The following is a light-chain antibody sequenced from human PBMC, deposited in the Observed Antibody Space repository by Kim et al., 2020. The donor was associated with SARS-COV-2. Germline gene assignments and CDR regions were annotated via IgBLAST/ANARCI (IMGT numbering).Light chain of an antibody. J-gene: IGKJ2*01. CDR2: KAS. CDR1: QSISSW. Sequence: SSLSASGGDRVTIACRASQSISSWLAWYQRQPGKAPKLLICKASSLESGVPSRFSGSGSGTEFTLTIRSLQPDDFATYYGQQYNSYFGQGNKLEI. V-gene: IGKV1-5*03. CDR3: QQYNSY.